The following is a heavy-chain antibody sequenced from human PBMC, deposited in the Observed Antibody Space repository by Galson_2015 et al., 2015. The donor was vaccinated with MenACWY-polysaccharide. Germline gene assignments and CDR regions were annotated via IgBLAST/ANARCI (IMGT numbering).Heavy chain of an antibody. V-gene: IGHV3-23*01. CDR3: AMSRNGMIEAPMDN. D-gene: IGHD2-8*01. Sequence: SLRLSCAASGFPFSAYSMTGVRQPPGERLEWVSGISGSGFDTFPADSLKGQFIISRDNSKNMLYLQMRGLRSEDTAVYYCAMSRNGMIEAPMDNWGRGTLVTVSS. J-gene: IGHJ4*02. CDR2: ISGSGFDT. CDR1: GFPFSAYS.